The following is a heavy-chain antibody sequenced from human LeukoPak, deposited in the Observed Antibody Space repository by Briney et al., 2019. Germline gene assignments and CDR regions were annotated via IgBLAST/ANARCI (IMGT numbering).Heavy chain of an antibody. Sequence: SETLSLTCTVSGGSISSSSYYWGWIRQPPGKGLEWIGSIYYSGSTYYNPSLKSRVTISVDTSKNQFSLKLSSVTAADTAVYYWSGLPGPAFGDLWGQGTPVTVSS. CDR1: GGSISSSSYY. CDR3: SGLPGPAFGDL. CDR2: IYYSGST. V-gene: IGHV4-39*03. J-gene: IGHJ6*02. D-gene: IGHD3-10*01.